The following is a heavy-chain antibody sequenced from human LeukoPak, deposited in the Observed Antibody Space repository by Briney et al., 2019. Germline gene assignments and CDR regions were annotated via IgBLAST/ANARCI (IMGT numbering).Heavy chain of an antibody. D-gene: IGHD6-19*01. CDR3: VRQYSSGWYYYYGMDV. J-gene: IGHJ6*02. V-gene: IGHV6-1*01. CDR1: GDSVSSNSAA. CDR2: TYYRSKWYN. Sequence: SQTLSLTCAISGDSVSSNSAAWHWIRQSPSRGLEWLGRTYYRSKWYNDYVVSVKSRIIINPDTSKNQFSLQLNSVTPQDTAVYYCVRQYSSGWYYYYGMDVWGQGTTVIVSS.